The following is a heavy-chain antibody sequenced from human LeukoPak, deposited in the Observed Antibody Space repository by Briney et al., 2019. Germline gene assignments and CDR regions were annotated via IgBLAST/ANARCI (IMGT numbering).Heavy chain of an antibody. V-gene: IGHV1-8*01. CDR1: GYTFTSYD. CDR2: MNPNSGNT. Sequence: EASVKVSCKASGYTFTSYDINWVRQATGQGLEWMGWMNPNSGNTGYAQKFQGRVTMTRNTSISTAYMELSSLRSEDTAVYYCARGIGAAAHFYYYYYYMDVWGKGTTVTVSS. CDR3: ARGIGAAAHFYYYYYYMDV. D-gene: IGHD6-13*01. J-gene: IGHJ6*03.